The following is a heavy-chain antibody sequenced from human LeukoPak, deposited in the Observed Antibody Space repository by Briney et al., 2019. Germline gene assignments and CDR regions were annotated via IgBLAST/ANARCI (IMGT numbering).Heavy chain of an antibody. CDR2: IKYYGSLK. CDR1: GFSFSSYW. V-gene: IGHV3-7*01. J-gene: IGHJ4*02. Sequence: PGGSLRLSCVASGFSFSSYWMAWVRQAPGKGLEWVANIKYYGSLKFYVDSVKGRFTISRDNAKNSPYLEMNSLRADDTAVYFCASSHDSSGNDWGQGTMVTVSS. CDR3: ASSHDSSGND. D-gene: IGHD3-22*01.